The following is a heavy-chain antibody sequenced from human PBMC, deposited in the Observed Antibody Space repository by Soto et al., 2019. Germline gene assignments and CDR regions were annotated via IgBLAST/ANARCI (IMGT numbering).Heavy chain of an antibody. J-gene: IGHJ6*02. CDR2: IKSKTDGGTT. V-gene: IGHV3-15*07. CDR1: GFTFSNAW. D-gene: IGHD3-22*01. Sequence: GGSLRLSCAASGFTFSNAWMNWVRQAPGKGLEWVGRIKSKTDGGTTDYAAPVKGRFTISRDDSKNTLYLQMNSLKTEDTAVYYCTTASYYYDSSGYYYYYYGMDVWGQGTTVTVSS. CDR3: TTASYYYDSSGYYYYYYGMDV.